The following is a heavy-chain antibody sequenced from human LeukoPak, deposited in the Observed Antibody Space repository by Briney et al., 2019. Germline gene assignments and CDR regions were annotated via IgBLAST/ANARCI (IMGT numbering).Heavy chain of an antibody. CDR1: GFTFSSYS. J-gene: IGHJ4*02. CDR2: ISSSSSTI. CDR3: ARDRGGSYSAIDY. Sequence: GGSLRLSCAASGFTFSSYSMNWVRQAPGKGLEWVSFISSSSSTIYYADSVKGRFTISSDNAKNSLYLQMNSLRAEDTAVYYCARDRGGSYSAIDYWGQGTLVTVSS. D-gene: IGHD1-26*01. V-gene: IGHV3-48*04.